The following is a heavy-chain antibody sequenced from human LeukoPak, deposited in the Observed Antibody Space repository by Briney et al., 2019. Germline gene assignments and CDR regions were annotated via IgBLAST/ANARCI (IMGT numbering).Heavy chain of an antibody. CDR3: AGGYSYGSPDY. Sequence: SETLSLTCAAYGGSFSGYYWSRIRQPPGKGLEWIGEINHSGSTNYNPSLKSRVTISVDTSKNQFSLKLSSVTAADTAVYYCAGGYSYGSPDYWGQGTLVTVSS. J-gene: IGHJ4*02. CDR2: INHSGST. D-gene: IGHD5-18*01. V-gene: IGHV4-34*01. CDR1: GGSFSGYY.